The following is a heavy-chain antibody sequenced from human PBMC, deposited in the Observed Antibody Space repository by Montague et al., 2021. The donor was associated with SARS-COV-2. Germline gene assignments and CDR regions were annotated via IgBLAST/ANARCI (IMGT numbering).Heavy chain of an antibody. CDR3: AKDQGIGYSDFDY. J-gene: IGHJ4*02. CDR1: GFTFSSYA. CDR2: ISTDVNKK. Sequence: SLRLSCVASGFTFSSYAMHWARQAPGKGLEWVAVISTDVNKKYYADSVKGRFTISRDTSKNTLSLQLNSLRVEDAAVYYCAKDQGIGYSDFDYWGQGTLVTVSS. V-gene: IGHV3-30*04. D-gene: IGHD2-15*01.